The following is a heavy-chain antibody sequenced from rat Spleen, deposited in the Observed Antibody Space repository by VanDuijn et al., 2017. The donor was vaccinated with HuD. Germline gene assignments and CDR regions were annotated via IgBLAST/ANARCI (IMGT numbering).Heavy chain of an antibody. Sequence: VQLVESDGGLVQPGRSLKLSCAASGFTFSNYYMAWVRQAPKKGLEWVASISYEGSSTYYGDSVKGRFTISRDNAKSTLSLQMDSLRSEDTATYYCARRHYGYTDYFDYWGQGVMVTVSS. CDR2: ISYEGSST. CDR1: GFTFSNYY. J-gene: IGHJ2*01. D-gene: IGHD1-9*01. CDR3: ARRHYGYTDYFDY. V-gene: IGHV5-22*01.